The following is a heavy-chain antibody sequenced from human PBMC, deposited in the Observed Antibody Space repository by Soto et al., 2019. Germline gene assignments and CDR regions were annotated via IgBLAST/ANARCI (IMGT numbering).Heavy chain of an antibody. CDR2: IWYDGSNK. J-gene: IGHJ6*02. CDR1: GFTFSSYG. Sequence: PGGSLRLSCAASGFTFSSYGMHWVRQAPGKGLEWVAVIWYDGSNKYYADSVKGRFTISRDNSKNTLYLQMNSLRAEDTAVYYCARDIGHVGHTLYSYYYYYGMDVWGQGTTVTVSS. V-gene: IGHV3-33*01. D-gene: IGHD2-2*02. CDR3: ARDIGHVGHTLYSYYYYYGMDV.